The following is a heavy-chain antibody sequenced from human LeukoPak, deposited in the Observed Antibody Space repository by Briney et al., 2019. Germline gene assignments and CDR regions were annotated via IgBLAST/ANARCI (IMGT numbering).Heavy chain of an antibody. J-gene: IGHJ4*02. CDR1: GGSFSGYY. CDR2: INHSGST. V-gene: IGHV4-34*01. CDR3: ARLWGYSYGFLDY. Sequence: SETLSLTCAVYGGSFSGYYWSWIRQPPGKGLEWIGEINHSGSTNYNPSLKSRVTISVDTSKNQFSLKLSSVTAADTAVYYCARLWGYSYGFLDYWGQGTLVTVSS. D-gene: IGHD5-18*01.